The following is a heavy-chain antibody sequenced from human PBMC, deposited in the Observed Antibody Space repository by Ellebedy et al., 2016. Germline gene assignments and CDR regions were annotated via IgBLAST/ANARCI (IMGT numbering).Heavy chain of an antibody. CDR1: GGSISSYY. D-gene: IGHD5-18*01. CDR2: IYYSGST. J-gene: IGHJ5*02. Sequence: PETLSLTCIVSGGSISSYYWSWIRQPPGKGLEWIGYIYYSGSTYYNPSLKSRVTISVDTSKNQFSLKLSSVTAADTAVYYCARGRVYNHGWRFDPWGQGTLVTVPS. V-gene: IGHV4-59*04. CDR3: ARGRVYNHGWRFDP.